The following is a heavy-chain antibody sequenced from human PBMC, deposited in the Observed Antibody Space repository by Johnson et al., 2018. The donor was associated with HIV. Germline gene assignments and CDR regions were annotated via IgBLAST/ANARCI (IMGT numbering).Heavy chain of an antibody. Sequence: QVQLVESGGGVVQPGRSLRLSCAASGFTFSSYAMHWVRQAPGKGLEWVAVIYSGGSTYYADSVKGRLTISSDNAKNSVYLQMNSLCLEDTAIYYCARAAIVVLPAGAFDIWGQGTMVTVSS. V-gene: IGHV3-NL1*01. CDR3: ARAAIVVLPAGAFDI. J-gene: IGHJ3*02. D-gene: IGHD2-2*01. CDR1: GFTFSSYA. CDR2: IYSGGST.